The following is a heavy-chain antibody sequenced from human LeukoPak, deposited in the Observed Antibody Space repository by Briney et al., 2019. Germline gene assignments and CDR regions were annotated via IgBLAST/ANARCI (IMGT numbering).Heavy chain of an antibody. J-gene: IGHJ4*02. V-gene: IGHV4-34*01. Sequence: SETLSLTCAVYGESFSGYYWSWIRQPPGKGLEWIGEINHSGSTNYNPSLKSRVTISVDTSKNQFSLNLNSVTAADTAVYYCARLRSPGDFDYWGQGTLVTVSS. D-gene: IGHD1-14*01. CDR1: GESFSGYY. CDR3: ARLRSPGDFDY. CDR2: INHSGST.